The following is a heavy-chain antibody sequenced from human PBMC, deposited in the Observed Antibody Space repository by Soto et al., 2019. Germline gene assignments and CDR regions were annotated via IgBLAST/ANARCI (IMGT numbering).Heavy chain of an antibody. Sequence: GESLKISCAASGFSMSDYWMSWVRQAPGKGLEWVANIKRDGSEKYYVDSVKGRFTISRDNAKNSLYLQMNSLRADDTAVYYCARDRDLAVPAAVIYFDSWGQGTLVTVSS. CDR3: ARDRDLAVPAAVIYFDS. CDR1: GFSMSDYW. D-gene: IGHD2-2*01. J-gene: IGHJ4*02. V-gene: IGHV3-7*01. CDR2: IKRDGSEK.